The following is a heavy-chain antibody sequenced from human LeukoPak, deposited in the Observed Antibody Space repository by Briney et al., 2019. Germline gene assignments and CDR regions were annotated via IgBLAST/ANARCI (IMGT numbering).Heavy chain of an antibody. D-gene: IGHD2-2*01. CDR3: ARDGYGYCSSTSCYGHGVYYYCYYMDV. CDR2: IIPIFGTA. Sequence: GASVKVSCKASGGTFSSYAISWVRQAPGQGLEWMGGIIPIFGTANYAQKFQGRVTITTDESTSTAYMELSSLRSEDTAVYYCARDGYGYCSSTSCYGHGVYYYCYYMDVWGKGTTVIVSS. V-gene: IGHV1-69*05. CDR1: GGTFSSYA. J-gene: IGHJ6*03.